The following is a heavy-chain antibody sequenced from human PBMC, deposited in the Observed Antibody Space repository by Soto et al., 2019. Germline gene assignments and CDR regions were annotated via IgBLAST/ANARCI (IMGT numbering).Heavy chain of an antibody. J-gene: IGHJ4*02. D-gene: IGHD2-15*01. CDR3: ARGGYCSGGSCYLLHY. V-gene: IGHV4-4*07. CDR2: ITVNGIT. Sequence: PSETLSLTCTVSGAYVSDFSWSWIRQPAGKGLEWIGRITVNGITQYTPSFRSRVTMSMDTSRNQFSLNLQSATAADTAVYYCARGGYCSGGSCYLLHYCGQGTLVTVSS. CDR1: GAYVSDFS.